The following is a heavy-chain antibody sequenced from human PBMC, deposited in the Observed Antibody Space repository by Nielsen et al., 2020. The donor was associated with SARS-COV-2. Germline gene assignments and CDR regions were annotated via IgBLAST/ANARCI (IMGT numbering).Heavy chain of an antibody. V-gene: IGHV5-51*01. CDR1: GYSFTSYW. J-gene: IGHJ2*01. D-gene: IGHD3-22*01. CDR3: ARLGGRWLPNWYFDL. Sequence: GESLKISCQGSGYSFTSYWIGWVRQMPGKGLEWMGIIYPGDSDTRYSPSFQGQVTISADKSISTAYLQWSSLKASDTAMYYCARLGGRWLPNWYFDLWGRGTLVTVSS. CDR2: IYPGDSDT.